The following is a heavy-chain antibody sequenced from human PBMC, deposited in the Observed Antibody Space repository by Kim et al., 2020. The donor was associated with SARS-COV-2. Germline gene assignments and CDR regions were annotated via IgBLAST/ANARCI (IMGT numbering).Heavy chain of an antibody. CDR3: ARHDLVLNHACCFDP. CDR2: VYYSGTT. CDR1: GGSITGSSYY. V-gene: IGHV4-39*01. J-gene: IGHJ5*02. D-gene: IGHD2-15*01. Sequence: SETLSLTCTVSGGSITGSSYYWGWVRQPPGQGLQWIGSVYYSGTTYYNPSLKGRVTISVDTSKNQFSLKVNSVTAADTALSFCARHDLVLNHACCFDPLG.